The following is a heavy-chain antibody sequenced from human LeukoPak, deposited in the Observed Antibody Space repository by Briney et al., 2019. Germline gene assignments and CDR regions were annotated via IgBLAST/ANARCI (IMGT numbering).Heavy chain of an antibody. J-gene: IGHJ3*02. CDR3: ATYSSPRFNMAFDI. V-gene: IGHV1-2*02. D-gene: IGHD3-22*01. Sequence: VASVKVSCKASGYTFTSFGINWVRQAPGQGLEWMGWINPNSGGTNYAQIFQGRVTMTRDTSISTAYMDLSRLTSDDTAIYYCATYSSPRFNMAFDIWGQGTMVTVSS. CDR1: GYTFTSFG. CDR2: INPNSGGT.